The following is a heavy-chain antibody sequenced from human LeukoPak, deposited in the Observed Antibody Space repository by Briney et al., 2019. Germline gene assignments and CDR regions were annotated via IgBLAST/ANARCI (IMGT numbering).Heavy chain of an antibody. CDR1: RFTFSSYS. V-gene: IGHV3-21*01. CDR2: ISSSSSYI. CDR3: ARDYYDSSGFSPLYYYMDV. D-gene: IGHD3-22*01. Sequence: GGSPRLSCAASRFTFSSYSMNWVRQAPGKGLEWVSSISSSSSYIYYADSVKGRFTISRDNAKNSLYLQMNSLRAEDTAVYYCARDYYDSSGFSPLYYYMDVWGKGTTVTVSS. J-gene: IGHJ6*03.